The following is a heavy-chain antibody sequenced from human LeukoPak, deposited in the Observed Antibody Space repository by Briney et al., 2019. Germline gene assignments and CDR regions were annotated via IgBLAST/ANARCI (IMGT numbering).Heavy chain of an antibody. V-gene: IGHV3-66*04. CDR3: ARRRGGYGEGELDY. D-gene: IGHD6-25*01. CDR2: IRSDGTT. CDR1: GFIASNKY. Sequence: HPGGSLRLSCAASGFIASNKYMSWVRQAPGKGLEWVSTIRSDGTTDYADSVQGRFTISRDDSKNTVYLQMDSLRVEDTAVYSCARRRGGYGEGELDYWGQGTLVTVSS. J-gene: IGHJ4*02.